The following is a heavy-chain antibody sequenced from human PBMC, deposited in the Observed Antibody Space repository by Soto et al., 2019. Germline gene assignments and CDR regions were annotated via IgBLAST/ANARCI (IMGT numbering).Heavy chain of an antibody. D-gene: IGHD1-26*01. V-gene: IGHV4-34*01. CDR2: INHSGST. CDR1: GGSFSGYY. Sequence: QVQLQQWGAGLLKPSETLSLTCAVYGGSFSGYYWTWIRQSPGKGLEWIGQINHSGSTTYNPSLKSRVPISLATSKNPFSLELSSVTAADTAVYYCARGLFSENYYSGGWYYFDYWGQGTLVTVSS. J-gene: IGHJ4*02. CDR3: ARGLFSENYYSGGWYYFDY.